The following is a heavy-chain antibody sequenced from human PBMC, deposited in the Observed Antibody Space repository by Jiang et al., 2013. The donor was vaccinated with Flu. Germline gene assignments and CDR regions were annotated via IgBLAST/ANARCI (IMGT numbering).Heavy chain of an antibody. Sequence: SVKVSCKASGYTFTSYDINWVRQATGQGLEWMGWMNPNSGNTGYAQKFQGRVTMTRNTSISTAYMELSSLRSEDTAVYYCAGGFEYYYDSSGTEVDYWGQGTLVTVSS. CDR1: GYTFTSYD. D-gene: IGHD3-22*01. CDR2: MNPNSGNT. J-gene: IGHJ4*02. V-gene: IGHV1-8*01. CDR3: AGGFEYYYDSSGTEVDY.